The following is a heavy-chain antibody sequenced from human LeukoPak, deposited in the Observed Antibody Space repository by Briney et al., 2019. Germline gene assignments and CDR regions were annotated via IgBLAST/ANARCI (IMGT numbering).Heavy chain of an antibody. D-gene: IGHD3-22*01. CDR3: ARGDYDSSGYYYFAY. CDR2: INTKTGNP. CDR1: GYAFTRYD. J-gene: IGHJ4*02. Sequence: ASVKVSCKASGYAFTRYDVAWVRQAPGQGLEWMGWINTKTGNPTYAQGFTRRFVFSLDTSVSKAYLQISSLEAEDTAVYYCARGDYDSSGYYYFAYWGQGTLVTISS. V-gene: IGHV7-4-1*02.